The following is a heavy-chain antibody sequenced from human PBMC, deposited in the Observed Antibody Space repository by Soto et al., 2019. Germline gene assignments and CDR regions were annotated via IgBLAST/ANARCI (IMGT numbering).Heavy chain of an antibody. CDR2: IWSDGSKK. J-gene: IGHJ6*01. V-gene: IGHV3-33*01. Sequence: QVQLEESGGGVVQPGRSLRLSCAASGFTFSSSVMHWVRQAPGRGLEWVAVIWSDGSKKYYADSVTGRFAISRANSINTLYLQMRSPSAEITVVYYAARKVLWSGYHYALAVWGQGTRVTLPS. CDR1: GFTFSSSV. D-gene: IGHD3-3*01. CDR3: ARKVLWSGYHYALAV.